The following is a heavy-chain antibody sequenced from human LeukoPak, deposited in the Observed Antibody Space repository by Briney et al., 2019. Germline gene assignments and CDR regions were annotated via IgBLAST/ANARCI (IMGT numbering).Heavy chain of an antibody. CDR2: ISYDGSNK. D-gene: IGHD2-21*02. J-gene: IGHJ4*02. CDR3: ARGPHIVVVTAGGLDY. CDR1: GFTFSSYA. V-gene: IGHV3-30*04. Sequence: GGSLRLSCAASGFTFSSYAMHWVRQAPGKGLEWVAVISYDGSNKYYADSVKGRLTISRDNSKNTLYLQMNSLRAEDTAVYYCARGPHIVVVTAGGLDYWGQGTLVTVSS.